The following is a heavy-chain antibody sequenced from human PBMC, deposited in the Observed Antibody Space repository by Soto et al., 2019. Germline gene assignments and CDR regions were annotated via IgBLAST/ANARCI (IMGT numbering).Heavy chain of an antibody. CDR2: INAGNGNT. CDR1: GYTFTSYA. CDR3: AIDLGIAVAGTPFAY. D-gene: IGHD6-19*01. V-gene: IGHV1-3*01. Sequence: ASVKVSCKASGYTFTSYAMHWVRQAPGQRLEWMGWINAGNGNTKYSQKFQGRVTITRDTSASTAYMELSSLRSEDTAVYYCAIDLGIAVAGTPFAYWGQGTLVPVSS. J-gene: IGHJ1*01.